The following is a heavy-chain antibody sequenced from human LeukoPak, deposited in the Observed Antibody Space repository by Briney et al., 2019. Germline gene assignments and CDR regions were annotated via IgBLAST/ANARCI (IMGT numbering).Heavy chain of an antibody. CDR2: ISNDGRST. D-gene: IGHD2-15*01. CDR1: GFIFSDHW. V-gene: IGHV3-74*01. Sequence: GGSLRLSCVASGFIFSDHWMHWVRQAPGKGLVWLSRISNDGRSTGYADSVKGRFTISRDNAKNTLYLQVNSLRAEDTAVYYCARCSYSGGSCPDYWGQGTLVTASS. CDR3: ARCSYSGGSCPDY. J-gene: IGHJ4*02.